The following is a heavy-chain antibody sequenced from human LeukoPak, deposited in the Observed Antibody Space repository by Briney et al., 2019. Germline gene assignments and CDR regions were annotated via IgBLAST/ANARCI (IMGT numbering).Heavy chain of an antibody. V-gene: IGHV3-30*02. CDR1: GFTFSSYG. CDR2: IRYDGSNK. D-gene: IGHD4-11*01. J-gene: IGHJ4*02. Sequence: GGSLRLSCAASGFTFSSYGMHWVRQAPGKGLEWVAFIRYDGSNKYYADSVKGRFTISRDNSKNTLYLQMDSPRAEDTAVYYCAKDYDYSNYRFDYWGQGTLVTVSS. CDR3: AKDYDYSNYRFDY.